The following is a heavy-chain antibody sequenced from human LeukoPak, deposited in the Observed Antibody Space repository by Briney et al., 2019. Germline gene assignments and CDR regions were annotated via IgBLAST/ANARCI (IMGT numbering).Heavy chain of an antibody. Sequence: GGSLRLSCAASGFTFSTYAMSWVRQAPGKGLEWVSGISGSEGSTYYADPVKGRFTISRDNSKNTLYLQMSSLRAEDTAVYYCAQEVYGAYGVWGRGTQVTVSS. CDR2: ISGSEGST. CDR1: GFTFSTYA. V-gene: IGHV3-23*01. J-gene: IGHJ2*01. D-gene: IGHD4/OR15-4a*01. CDR3: AQEVYGAYGV.